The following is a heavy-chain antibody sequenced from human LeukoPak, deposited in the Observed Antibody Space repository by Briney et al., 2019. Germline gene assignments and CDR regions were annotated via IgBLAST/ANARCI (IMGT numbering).Heavy chain of an antibody. CDR3: ARVGGRYSPLGY. Sequence: GGSLRLSCAASGFTFSSYWMSWVRQAPGKGLEWVANIKQDGREKYYVDSVKGRFTISRDNDKNSLFLQMTSLRAEDTAVYYCARVGGRYSPLGYWGQGTLVTVSS. CDR1: GFTFSSYW. V-gene: IGHV3-7*01. D-gene: IGHD3-16*02. CDR2: IKQDGREK. J-gene: IGHJ4*02.